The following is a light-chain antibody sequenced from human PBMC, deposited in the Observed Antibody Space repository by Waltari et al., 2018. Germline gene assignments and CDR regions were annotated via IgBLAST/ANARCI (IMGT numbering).Light chain of an antibody. CDR3: SSYGSINTWL. CDR2: EVT. Sequence: QSALTQAASVSGSPGQSITISCTGTSSDVGSYNIVSWYQQHPGKAPNPIISEVTKRPAGVSNRFSGSKSGNTASLTISGLQAEDEADYFCSSYGSINTWLFGGGTKLTVL. CDR1: SSDVGSYNI. V-gene: IGLV2-23*02. J-gene: IGLJ3*02.